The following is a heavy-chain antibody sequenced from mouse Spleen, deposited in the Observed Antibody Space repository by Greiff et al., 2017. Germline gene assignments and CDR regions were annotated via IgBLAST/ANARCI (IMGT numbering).Heavy chain of an antibody. CDR3: AKMITKGWYFDV. D-gene: IGHD2-4*01. CDR1: GFTFSDYG. V-gene: IGHV5-17*01. J-gene: IGHJ1*01. CDR2: ISSGSSTI. Sequence: EVQLVESGGGLVKPGGSLKLSCAASGFTFSDYGMHWVRQAPEKGLEWVAYISSGSSTIYYADTVKGRFTISRDNAKNTLFLQMTSLRSEDTAMYYCAKMITKGWYFDVWGAGTTVTVSS.